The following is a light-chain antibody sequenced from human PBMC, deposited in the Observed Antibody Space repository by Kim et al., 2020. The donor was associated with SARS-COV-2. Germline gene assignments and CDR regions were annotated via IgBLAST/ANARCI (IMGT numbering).Light chain of an antibody. Sequence: GKLTDTLRREHSNYAIEWHQQQPEKGPRYLMKLNSDGSHIKGDEVPDRFSGSSSGAERYLTISSLQSEDEADYYCQTWGTGSNWVFGGGTKLTVL. J-gene: IGLJ3*02. CDR2: LNSDGSH. CDR1: REHSNYA. CDR3: QTWGTGSNWV. V-gene: IGLV4-69*01.